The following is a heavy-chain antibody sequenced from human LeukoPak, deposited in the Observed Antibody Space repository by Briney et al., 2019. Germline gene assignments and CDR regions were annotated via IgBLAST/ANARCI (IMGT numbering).Heavy chain of an antibody. J-gene: IGHJ3*02. V-gene: IGHV3-30*18. Sequence: GGSLRLSCAASGFTFSSYGMHWVRQAPGKGLEWVTVISYEGRNIFYADSVTGRFIISRDNSKNTLYLQMNSLRDEDTAVYYCAKDRSMTGNNDAFDIWGQGTMVTVSS. CDR3: AKDRSMTGNNDAFDI. CDR2: ISYEGRNI. CDR1: GFTFSSYG. D-gene: IGHD1-20*01.